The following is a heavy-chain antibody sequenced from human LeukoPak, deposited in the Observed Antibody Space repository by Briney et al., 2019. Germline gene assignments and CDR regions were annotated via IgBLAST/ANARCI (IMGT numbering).Heavy chain of an antibody. CDR1: GFTFSSYA. J-gene: IGHJ4*02. V-gene: IGHV3-23*01. CDR2: ISGSGGST. CDR3: AKAPYYGSGSSFYFFDY. Sequence: GGSLRLSCAASGFTFSSYAMSWIRQAPGKGLEWVSAISGSGGSTYYADSVKGRFTISRDSSKNTLYLQMNSLRAEDTAVYYCAKAPYYGSGSSFYFFDYWGQGTLVTVSS. D-gene: IGHD3-10*01.